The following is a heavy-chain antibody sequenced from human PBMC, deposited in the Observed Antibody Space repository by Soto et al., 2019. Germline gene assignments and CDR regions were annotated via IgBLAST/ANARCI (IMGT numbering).Heavy chain of an antibody. CDR3: AKAHSSGWSIPDACDS. CDR1: GLTFSTYA. J-gene: IGHJ3*01. CDR2: VSGTGGIT. Sequence: EVQLLESGGGLVQPGGSLRLSCAASGLTFSTYAMTWVRQAPGKGLEWVSSVSGTGGITYYADSVKGRFTISRDNSKNTVYLQMNSLRAEDTAVYYCAKAHSSGWSIPDACDSWGQGTMVTVSS. V-gene: IGHV3-23*01. D-gene: IGHD6-19*01.